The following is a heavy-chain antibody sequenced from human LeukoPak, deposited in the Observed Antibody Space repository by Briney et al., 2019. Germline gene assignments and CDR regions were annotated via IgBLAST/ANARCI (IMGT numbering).Heavy chain of an antibody. CDR1: GYSFTSYW. Sequence: PGESLKISCKGSGYSFTSYWISWGRQMPGKGLEWMGRIDPSDSYTNYSPSFQGHVTISADKSISPACLQWSSLKASDTAMYYCARRCSSSSCPFEYWGQGTLVTVSS. CDR2: IDPSDSYT. D-gene: IGHD2-2*01. V-gene: IGHV5-10-1*01. CDR3: ARRCSSSSCPFEY. J-gene: IGHJ4*02.